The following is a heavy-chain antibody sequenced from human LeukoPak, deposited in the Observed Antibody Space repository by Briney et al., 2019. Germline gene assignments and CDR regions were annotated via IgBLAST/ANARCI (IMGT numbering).Heavy chain of an antibody. CDR3: AGIYCSGGSCYVDY. CDR2: IYYSGST. CDR1: GGSISSSSYY. J-gene: IGHJ4*02. Sequence: SETLSLTCTVSGGSISSSSYYWGWIRQPPGKGLEWIGSIYYSGSTYYNPSLKSRVTISVDTFKNQFSLKLSSVTAADTAVYYCAGIYCSGGSCYVDYWGQGTLVTVSS. V-gene: IGHV4-39*01. D-gene: IGHD2-15*01.